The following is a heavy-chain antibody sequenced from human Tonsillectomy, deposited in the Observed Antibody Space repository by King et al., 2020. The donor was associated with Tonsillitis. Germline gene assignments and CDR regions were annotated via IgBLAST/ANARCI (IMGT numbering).Heavy chain of an antibody. CDR2: MSYDGSNK. Sequence: VQLVESGGGVVQPGRSLRLSCAASGFNFNIYGMHWVRQAPGKGLEWVAVMSYDGSNKYYGDLVRGRFTISRDNSKNTLYLEMNSLRPEDTAVYYCARELGDYVLTWENDAFYIWGQGTMVSVSS. D-gene: IGHD4-17*01. V-gene: IGHV3-30*03. J-gene: IGHJ3*02. CDR1: GFNFNIYG. CDR3: ARELGDYVLTWENDAFYI.